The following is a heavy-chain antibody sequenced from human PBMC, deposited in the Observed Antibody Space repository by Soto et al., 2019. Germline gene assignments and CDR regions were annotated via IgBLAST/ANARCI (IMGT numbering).Heavy chain of an antibody. D-gene: IGHD3-10*01. Sequence: ASVKVSCKASGYSFTTYEMHWVRQAPGQRLEWMGWINVANGNTKYSQNFQGRVTLTRDTSASTADMELSSLISEDTAVYYCARETGGPLDAFDIWGQGTMVTV. J-gene: IGHJ3*02. CDR2: INVANGNT. CDR3: ARETGGPLDAFDI. V-gene: IGHV1-3*01. CDR1: GYSFTTYE.